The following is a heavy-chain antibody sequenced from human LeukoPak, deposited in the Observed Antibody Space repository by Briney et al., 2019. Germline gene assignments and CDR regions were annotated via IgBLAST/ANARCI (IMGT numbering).Heavy chain of an antibody. J-gene: IGHJ4*02. CDR2: IYYSGST. CDR3: ARRGAEWELPYFDY. D-gene: IGHD1-26*01. Sequence: PSETLSLTCTVSGGSISSSSYYWGWIRQPPGNGLEWFGSIYYSGSTYYNPSLKSRVTISVDTSKNQFSLKLSPVTAADTAVYYCARRGAEWELPYFDYWGQGTLVTVSS. V-gene: IGHV4-39*01. CDR1: GGSISSSSYY.